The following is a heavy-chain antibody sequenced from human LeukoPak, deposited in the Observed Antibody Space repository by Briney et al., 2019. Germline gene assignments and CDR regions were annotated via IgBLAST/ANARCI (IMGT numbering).Heavy chain of an antibody. CDR3: AKVAGSRYLDL. CDR1: GGSISTYY. Sequence: SETLSLTCTVSGGSISTYYWSWIRQPAGKGLEWIGRFYTSGSTSYNPSLKSRVTMSVDTSKNQFSLNLTSVTAADTAVYYCAKVAGSRYLDLWGRGTLVTVSS. D-gene: IGHD6-19*01. CDR2: FYTSGST. V-gene: IGHV4-4*07. J-gene: IGHJ2*01.